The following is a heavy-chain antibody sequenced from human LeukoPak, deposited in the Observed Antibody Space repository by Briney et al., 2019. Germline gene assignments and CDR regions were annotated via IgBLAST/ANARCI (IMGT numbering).Heavy chain of an antibody. D-gene: IGHD1-26*01. Sequence: GGSVRLSCAASGFTFSSYAMSWVRQAPGKGLEWVSAISGSGGSTYYADSVKGRFTISRDNSKNTLYLQMNSLRSEDTAVYYCARGEWELLRGDYNWFDPWGQGTLVTVSS. CDR1: GFTFSSYA. J-gene: IGHJ5*02. CDR3: ARGEWELLRGDYNWFDP. V-gene: IGHV3-23*01. CDR2: ISGSGGST.